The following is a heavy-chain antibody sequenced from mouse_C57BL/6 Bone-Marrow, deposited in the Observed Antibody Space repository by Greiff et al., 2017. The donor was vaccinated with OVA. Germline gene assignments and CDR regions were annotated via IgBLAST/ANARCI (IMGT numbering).Heavy chain of an antibody. J-gene: IGHJ3*01. CDR3: AREEISDYYGSSQAWFAY. V-gene: IGHV1-50*01. D-gene: IGHD1-1*01. CDR2: IDPSDSDT. CDR1: GYTFTSYW. Sequence: QVQLQQPGAELVKPGASVKLSCKASGYTFTSYWMQWVKQRPGQGLEWIGEIDPSDSDTNYNQKFKGKATLTVDTSSSTAYMQLSSLTSEDSAVYYCAREEISDYYGSSQAWFAYWGQGTLVTVSA.